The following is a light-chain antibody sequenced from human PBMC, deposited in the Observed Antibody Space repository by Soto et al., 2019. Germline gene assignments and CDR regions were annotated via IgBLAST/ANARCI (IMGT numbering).Light chain of an antibody. Sequence: IVLTQSPATLSFSPGEEATLSCRASQSIAIYLAWYQQKSGQSPRLLIYDTSNRAPGIPDRFSGSASGTDFTSTISSLEPEDFAVYYCQQRATWPWTFGQGTAVEIK. V-gene: IGKV3-11*01. CDR3: QQRATWPWT. J-gene: IGKJ1*01. CDR1: QSIAIY. CDR2: DTS.